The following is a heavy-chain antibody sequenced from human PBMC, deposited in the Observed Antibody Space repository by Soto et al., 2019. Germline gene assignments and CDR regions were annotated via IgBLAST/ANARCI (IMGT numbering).Heavy chain of an antibody. CDR3: ARAGDDYYSYYGMDV. J-gene: IGHJ6*02. CDR2: IYYSGST. Sequence: SETLSLTCTVSGGSISSGGYYWSWIRQHPGKGLEWIGYIYYSGSTYYNPSLKSRVTISVDTSKNQFSLKLSSVTAADTAVYYCARAGDDYYSYYGMDVWGQGDTITVSS. V-gene: IGHV4-31*03. CDR1: GGSISSGGYY. D-gene: IGHD4-17*01.